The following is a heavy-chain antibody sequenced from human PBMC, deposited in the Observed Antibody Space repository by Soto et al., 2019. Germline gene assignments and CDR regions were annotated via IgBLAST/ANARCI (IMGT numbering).Heavy chain of an antibody. D-gene: IGHD3-22*01. V-gene: IGHV3-30-3*01. CDR2: ISYDGSNK. CDR3: ARDPYDTPFDP. Sequence: GGSLRLSCAASGFTFSSYAMHWVRQAPGKGLEWVAVISYDGSNKYYADSVKGRFTISRDNAKNSLYLQMNSLRAEDTAVYYCARDPYDTPFDPWGQGTLVTVSS. J-gene: IGHJ5*02. CDR1: GFTFSSYA.